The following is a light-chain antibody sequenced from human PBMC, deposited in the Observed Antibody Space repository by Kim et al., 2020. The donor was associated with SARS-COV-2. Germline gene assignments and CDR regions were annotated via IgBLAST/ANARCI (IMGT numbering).Light chain of an antibody. CDR2: GKN. CDR1: SLRSYY. Sequence: ALRQTVRITDQGASLRSYYASWYQKKPGQAPVLVIYGKNNRPSGIPDRFSGSGSGNTASLTITGAQAEDEADYYCNSRDSSGNHWVFGGGTQLTVL. J-gene: IGLJ3*02. CDR3: NSRDSSGNHWV. V-gene: IGLV3-19*01.